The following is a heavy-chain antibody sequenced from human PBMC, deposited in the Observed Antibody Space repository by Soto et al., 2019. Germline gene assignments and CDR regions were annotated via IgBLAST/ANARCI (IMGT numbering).Heavy chain of an antibody. CDR1: GGSISGGGFY. CDR3: ARGADGYKLGNY. D-gene: IGHD5-12*01. J-gene: IGHJ4*02. Sequence: QVQLQESGPGLVEPSQTLSLTCTVSGGSISGGGFYWSWIRQHPGKGLEWIGYIPFSGGTYYNPSLQSRVTISVDTSKNQFSLKLTSLTAADTAVYFCARGADGYKLGNYWGQGTLVTVSS. CDR2: IPFSGGT. V-gene: IGHV4-31*03.